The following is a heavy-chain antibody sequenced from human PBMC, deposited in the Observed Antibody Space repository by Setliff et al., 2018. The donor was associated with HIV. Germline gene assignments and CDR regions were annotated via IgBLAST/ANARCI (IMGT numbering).Heavy chain of an antibody. Sequence: LSLTCAVSGYSISSGYYWGWIRQPPGKGLEWIGSIYHSGSTYYNPSLKSRVTISLDTSKNQFSLKLAFVTAADTAVHYCARYSTLTTNFDYWGQGTLVTVSS. J-gene: IGHJ4*02. V-gene: IGHV4-38-2*01. CDR1: GYSISSGYY. CDR2: IYHSGST. CDR3: ARYSTLTTNFDY. D-gene: IGHD4-17*01.